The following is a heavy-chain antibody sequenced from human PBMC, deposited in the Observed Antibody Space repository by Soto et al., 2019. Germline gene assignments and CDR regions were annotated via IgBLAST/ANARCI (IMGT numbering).Heavy chain of an antibody. CDR3: ARALYSSGYLDY. V-gene: IGHV3-13*01. J-gene: IGHJ4*02. D-gene: IGHD6-19*01. CDR2: IGTAGDT. CDR1: GFTFSSYD. Sequence: LSLTCAASGFTFSSYDMHWVRQATGKGLEWVSAIGTAGDTYYPGSVKGRFTISRENAKNSLYLQMNSLRAGDTAVYYCARALYSSGYLDYWGQGTLVTVSS.